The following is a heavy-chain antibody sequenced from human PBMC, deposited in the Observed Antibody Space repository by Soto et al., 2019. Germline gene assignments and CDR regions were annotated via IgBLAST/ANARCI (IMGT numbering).Heavy chain of an antibody. CDR3: ARDMYYYDSRGSAGAFDI. V-gene: IGHV3-53*01. CDR1: GFTVSSNY. J-gene: IGHJ3*02. D-gene: IGHD3-22*01. Sequence: GGSLRLSCAASGFTVSSNYMSWVRQAPGKGLEWVSVIYSGGSTYYADSVKGRFTISRDNSKNTLYLQMNSLRAEDTAVYYCARDMYYYDSRGSAGAFDIWGQGTMVTVSS. CDR2: IYSGGST.